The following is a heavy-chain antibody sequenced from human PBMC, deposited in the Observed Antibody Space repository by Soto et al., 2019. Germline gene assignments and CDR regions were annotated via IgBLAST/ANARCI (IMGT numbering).Heavy chain of an antibody. CDR1: GFTFSSYG. D-gene: IGHD1-26*01. Sequence: QVQLVESGGGVVQPGRSLRLSCAASGFTFSSYGMHWVRQAPGKGLEWVAVIWYDGSNKYYADSVKGRFTISRDNSKITLSLQMNSLRAEDTAVYYCARDKGFGSYYSGTYYYYGMDVWGQGTTVTVSS. V-gene: IGHV3-33*01. CDR2: IWYDGSNK. J-gene: IGHJ6*02. CDR3: ARDKGFGSYYSGTYYYYGMDV.